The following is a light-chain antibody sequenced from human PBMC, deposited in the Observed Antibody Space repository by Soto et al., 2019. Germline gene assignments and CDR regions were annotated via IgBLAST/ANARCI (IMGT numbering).Light chain of an antibody. J-gene: IGLJ3*02. CDR2: STN. CDR3: AAWDDSLNGPNWV. V-gene: IGLV1-44*01. Sequence: QSVLTQPPSASGTPGQRVTISCSGSSSNIGSNTVNWYQQLPGTAPKLLIYSTNQRPSGVPDRFSGSKSGTSASLAISWLQSEDEADYYCAAWDDSLNGPNWVFGGGTKLTVL. CDR1: SSNIGSNT.